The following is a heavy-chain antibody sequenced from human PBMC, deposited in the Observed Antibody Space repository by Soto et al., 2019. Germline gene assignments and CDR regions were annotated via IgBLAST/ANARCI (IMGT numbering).Heavy chain of an antibody. CDR3: ARDARMLSYYYGMDV. V-gene: IGHV4-59*01. Sequence: SETLSLTCTVSGGSISSYYWSWIRQPPGKGLEWIGYIYYSGSTNYNPSLKSRVTISVDTSKNQFSLKLSSVTAADTAVYYCARDARMLSYYYGMDVWGQGTTVTVSS. CDR1: GGSISSYY. J-gene: IGHJ6*02. CDR2: IYYSGST. D-gene: IGHD2-8*01.